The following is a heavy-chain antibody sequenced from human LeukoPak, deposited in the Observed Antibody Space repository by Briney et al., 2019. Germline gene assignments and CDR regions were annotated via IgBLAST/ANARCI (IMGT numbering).Heavy chain of an antibody. CDR2: IYYSGST. CDR1: GGSISSSSYY. V-gene: IGHV4-39*01. J-gene: IGHJ6*03. CDR3: ARPADSSSWYADYYYMDV. Sequence: SETLSLTCTVSGGSISSSSYYWGWIRQPPGKGLEWIGSIYYSGSTYYNPSLKSRVTISVDTSKNQFSLKLSSVTVADTAVYYCARPADSSSWYADYYYMDVWGKGTTVTVSS. D-gene: IGHD6-13*01.